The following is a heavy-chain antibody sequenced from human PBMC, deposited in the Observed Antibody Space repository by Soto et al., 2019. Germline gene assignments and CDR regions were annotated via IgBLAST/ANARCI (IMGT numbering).Heavy chain of an antibody. V-gene: IGHV4-38-2*01. Sequence: SETLSLTCAVSGYSISSGNYWAWIRQPPGRGLEWIGSLYHIGSTHYNTSLKSRVTISVDTSKNHFSLELSSVTAADTAIYYCRSSTSCYDESCVDVWGQGTMVTVSS. CDR2: LYHIGST. CDR1: GYSISSGNY. J-gene: IGHJ6*02. D-gene: IGHD2-2*01. CDR3: RSSTSCYDESCVDV.